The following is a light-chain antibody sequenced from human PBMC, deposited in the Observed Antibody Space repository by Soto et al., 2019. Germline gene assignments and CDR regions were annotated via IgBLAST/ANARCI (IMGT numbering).Light chain of an antibody. V-gene: IGKV1-39*01. CDR1: QSISSY. CDR3: QQSYSFPRT. CDR2: AAS. Sequence: DIQLTQSPSSLSVSVGDRVTLTCRASQSISSYLNWYQQKPGTAPKLLIYAASTLERGVPSRFSGSGSGTDFTLVISSLQPADFATYYCQQSYSFPRTFGQGTKVDIK. J-gene: IGKJ1*01.